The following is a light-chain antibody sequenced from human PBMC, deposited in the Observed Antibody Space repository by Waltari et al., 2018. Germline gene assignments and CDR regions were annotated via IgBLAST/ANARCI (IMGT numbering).Light chain of an antibody. V-gene: IGLV1-44*01. CDR3: AVWDDSLGGV. J-gene: IGLJ3*02. Sequence: QSVLTQPPSVSGTPGQRVTISCSGLNSNIGGNFVNWYQQLPGKAPKLLIYNDNQGPSGVPDRFSASKSGTSAALAITGLQSEDEADYYCAVWDDSLGGVFGGGTKLTVL. CDR1: NSNIGGNF. CDR2: NDN.